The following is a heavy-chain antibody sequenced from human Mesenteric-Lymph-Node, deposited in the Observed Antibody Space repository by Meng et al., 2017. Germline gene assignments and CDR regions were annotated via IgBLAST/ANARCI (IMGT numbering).Heavy chain of an antibody. V-gene: IGHV1-2*06. Sequence: QVQLVQSGAEVQNHGAQVKVSCKTSGYTFTSYSINWVRQAPGQGLECMGRTNPSKPDTHYAQKFQGRVTMTRDTSISTAYMELTSLKSDDTAVYYCASDGAGSYTGLNYWGQGTLVTVSS. CDR3: ASDGAGSYTGLNY. CDR2: TNPSKPDT. CDR1: GYTFTSYS. J-gene: IGHJ4*02. D-gene: IGHD3-16*01.